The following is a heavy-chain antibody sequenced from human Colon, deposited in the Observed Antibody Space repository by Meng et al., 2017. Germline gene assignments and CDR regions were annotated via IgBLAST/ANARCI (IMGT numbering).Heavy chain of an antibody. D-gene: IGHD4-17*01. J-gene: IGHJ4*02. CDR1: GGSNKSGGYH. V-gene: IGHV4-31*03. Sequence: QVHLHESGPGRVRPSDDLSLVCTVSGGSNKSGGYHWSWVRQHPGKGLEYIGFMSDSGTTDYNPSLRSRVSISEIGSSKNQFSLTLRSVTAADTATYFCARDTLYGTDYWGQGVLVTVSS. CDR2: MSDSGTT. CDR3: ARDTLYGTDY.